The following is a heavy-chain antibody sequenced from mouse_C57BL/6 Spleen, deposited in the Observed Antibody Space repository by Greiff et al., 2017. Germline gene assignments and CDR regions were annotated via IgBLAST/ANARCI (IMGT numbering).Heavy chain of an antibody. D-gene: IGHD1-1*01. J-gene: IGHJ2*01. Sequence: QVQLQQPGAELVMPGASVKLSCKASGYTFTSYWMHWVKQRPGQGLEWIGEIDPSDSYTNYNQKFKGKSTLTVDKSSSTAYMQLSSLTSEDSAVYYCVRHYYGSSYFDYWGQGTTLTVSS. CDR2: IDPSDSYT. V-gene: IGHV1-69*01. CDR1: GYTFTSYW. CDR3: VRHYYGSSYFDY.